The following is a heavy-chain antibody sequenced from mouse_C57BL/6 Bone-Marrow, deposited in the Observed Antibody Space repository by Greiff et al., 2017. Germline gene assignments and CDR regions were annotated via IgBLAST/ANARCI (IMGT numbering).Heavy chain of an antibody. Sequence: QVQLQQSGAELARPGASVQLSCKASGYTFTSYGISWVKQRTGQGLEWIGEIYPRSGNTYYNEKFKGKATLTADKSSSTAYMELRSLTSEDSAVYFCARYYYGSPWYFEVWGTGTTVTVSS. CDR3: ARYYYGSPWYFEV. CDR1: GYTFTSYG. CDR2: IYPRSGNT. V-gene: IGHV1-81*01. J-gene: IGHJ1*03. D-gene: IGHD1-1*01.